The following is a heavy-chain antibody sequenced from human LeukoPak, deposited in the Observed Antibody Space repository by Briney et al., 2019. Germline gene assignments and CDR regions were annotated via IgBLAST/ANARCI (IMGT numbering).Heavy chain of an antibody. J-gene: IGHJ6*03. Sequence: GRSLRLSCAASGFTFSSYGMHWVRQAPGKGLEWVSYISSSSSTIYYADSVKGRFTISRDNAKNSLYLQMNSLRAEDTAVYYCARDGGIAVVGPYYMDVWGKGTTVTVSS. CDR2: ISSSSSTI. CDR1: GFTFSSYG. D-gene: IGHD6-19*01. V-gene: IGHV3-48*01. CDR3: ARDGGIAVVGPYYMDV.